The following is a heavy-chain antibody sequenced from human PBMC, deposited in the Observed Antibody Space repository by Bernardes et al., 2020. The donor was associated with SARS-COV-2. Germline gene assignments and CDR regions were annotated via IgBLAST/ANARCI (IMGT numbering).Heavy chain of an antibody. J-gene: IGHJ4*02. V-gene: IGHV4-34*01. Sequence: SETLSLTCAVYGGSFSGYYWSWIRQPPGKGLEWIGEINHSGSTNYNPSLKSRVTISVDTSKNQFSLKLSSVTAADTAVYYCARSPLGTAPFDYWGQGTLVTVSS. CDR1: GGSFSGYY. CDR2: INHSGST. CDR3: ARSPLGTAPFDY. D-gene: IGHD1-7*01.